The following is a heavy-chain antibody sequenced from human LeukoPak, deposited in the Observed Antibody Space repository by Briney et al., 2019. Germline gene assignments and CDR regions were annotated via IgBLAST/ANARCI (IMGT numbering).Heavy chain of an antibody. CDR3: ASTGNSSGWFRDLYYFDY. J-gene: IGHJ4*02. V-gene: IGHV1-18*01. CDR1: GYTFTSYG. CDR2: VSTYNGGT. Sequence: GASVKVSCKASGYTFTSYGISWVRQAPGQGLEWMGWVSTYNGGTNYKQGLQDRVSMTTDTSTSTAYMELRSLRSDDTAVYYCASTGNSSGWFRDLYYFDYWGQGTLVTVSS. D-gene: IGHD6-19*01.